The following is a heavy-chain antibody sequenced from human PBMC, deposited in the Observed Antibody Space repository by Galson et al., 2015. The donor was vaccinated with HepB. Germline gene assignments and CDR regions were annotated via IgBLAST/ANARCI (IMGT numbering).Heavy chain of an antibody. CDR2: IWYDGSNK. CDR1: GFTFSSYG. V-gene: IGHV3-33*08. D-gene: IGHD4-17*01. CDR3: ARDTGAYGDYGLDY. Sequence: SLRLSCAASGFTFSSYGMHWVRQAPGKGLEWVAVIWYDGSNKYYADSVKGRFTISRDNSKNTLYLQMNSLRAEDTAVYYCARDTGAYGDYGLDYWGQGTLVTVSS. J-gene: IGHJ4*02.